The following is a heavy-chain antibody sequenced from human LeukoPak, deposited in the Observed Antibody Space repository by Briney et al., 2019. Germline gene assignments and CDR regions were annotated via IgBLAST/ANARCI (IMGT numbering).Heavy chain of an antibody. CDR3: ARHQRGYYYYYYMDV. Sequence: SETQSLTCAVSGYSISSGYYWGWIRQPPGKGLEWIGSIYHSGSTYYNPSLKSRVTISVDTSKNQFSLKLSSVTLADTAVYYCARHQRGYYYYYYMDVWGKGTTVTVSS. V-gene: IGHV4-38-2*01. J-gene: IGHJ6*03. CDR1: GYSISSGYY. CDR2: IYHSGST.